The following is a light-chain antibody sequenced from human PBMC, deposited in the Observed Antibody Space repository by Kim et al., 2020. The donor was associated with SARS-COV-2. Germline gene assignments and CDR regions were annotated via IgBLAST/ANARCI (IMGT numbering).Light chain of an antibody. CDR2: DAS. J-gene: IGKJ2*01. Sequence: DIQMTQSPSTLSASVGDRVTITCRASQVIGSWLAWYQQKPGKAPKLLIYDASSLESGVPARFSGSGSGTEFTLTISSLLPDDFATYYGQQYNNYPMYTFGQGTKMEI. CDR1: QVIGSW. CDR3: QQYNNYPMYT. V-gene: IGKV1-5*01.